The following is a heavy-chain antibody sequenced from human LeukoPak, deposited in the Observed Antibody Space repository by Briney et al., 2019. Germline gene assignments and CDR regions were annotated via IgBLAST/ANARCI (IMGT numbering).Heavy chain of an antibody. CDR2: ISGDTTYI. Sequence: GSLRLSCAASGFTFSSYTMHWVRQIPGERPEWVSSISGDTTYIYYAGSLKGRFTISRDNTNTSLFLQMNSLRAEDTATYSCARRGTDASFSFFDVWGQGTMVTVSS. J-gene: IGHJ3*01. V-gene: IGHV3-21*01. CDR3: ARRGTDASFSFFDV. D-gene: IGHD1-1*01. CDR1: GFTFSSYT.